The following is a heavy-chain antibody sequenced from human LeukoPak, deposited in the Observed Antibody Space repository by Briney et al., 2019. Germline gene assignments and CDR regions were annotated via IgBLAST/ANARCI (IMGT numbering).Heavy chain of an antibody. Sequence: ASVKVSCKASGYTFTSYYMHWVRQAPGQGLEWMGVINPSGGNTNYAQKFQGRVTLTRDTSARTVYMELSSLRSEDTAFYYCARDIVGATTETFDYWGQGTLVTVSS. V-gene: IGHV1-46*01. CDR3: ARDIVGATTETFDY. CDR1: GYTFTSYY. J-gene: IGHJ4*02. D-gene: IGHD1-26*01. CDR2: INPSGGNT.